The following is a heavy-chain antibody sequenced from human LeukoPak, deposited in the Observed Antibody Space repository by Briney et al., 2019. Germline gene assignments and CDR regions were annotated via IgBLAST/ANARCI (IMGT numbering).Heavy chain of an antibody. D-gene: IGHD3-10*01. Sequence: GGSLRLSCAASGFTFSRFSMNWVRQAPGKGLEWVSSITSSSIYVYYADSLKGRFTISRDDAKNSLYLQMNSLRADDTAVYYCARSGSGSYFGPDYWGQGTLVTVSS. CDR2: ITSSSIYV. CDR3: ARSGSGSYFGPDY. CDR1: GFTFSRFS. J-gene: IGHJ4*02. V-gene: IGHV3-21*01.